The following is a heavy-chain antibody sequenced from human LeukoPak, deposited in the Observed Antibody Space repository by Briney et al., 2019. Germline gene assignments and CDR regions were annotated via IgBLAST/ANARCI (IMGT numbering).Heavy chain of an antibody. CDR2: INPGDSDT. V-gene: IGHV5-51*01. CDR1: GYSFTNYW. Sequence: GESLKISCYASGYSFTNYWVAWVRQMPGKGLEWMAIINPGDSDTRYSPSFQGQVTISADKSISTVYLQWGSLKASDTAMYYCARQPGAGWFDPWGQGTLVTVSS. CDR3: ARQPGAGWFDP. D-gene: IGHD3-10*01. J-gene: IGHJ5*02.